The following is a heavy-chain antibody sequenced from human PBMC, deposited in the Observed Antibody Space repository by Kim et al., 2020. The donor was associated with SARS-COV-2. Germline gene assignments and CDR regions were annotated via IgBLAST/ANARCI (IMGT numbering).Heavy chain of an antibody. CDR3: AGLAAAVGSGY. CDR2: T. V-gene: IGHV3-23*01. J-gene: IGHJ4*02. Sequence: TFYAESVEGRFTISWDSSKNTLDLQMNSLRAEETAVYYCAGLAAAVGSGYWGQGTLVTVSS. D-gene: IGHD6-13*01.